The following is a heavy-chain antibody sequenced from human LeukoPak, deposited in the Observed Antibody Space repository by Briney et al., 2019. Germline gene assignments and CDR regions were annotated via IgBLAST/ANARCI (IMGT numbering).Heavy chain of an antibody. J-gene: IGHJ4*02. CDR2: INHSGST. V-gene: IGHV4-34*01. CDR1: GGSFSGYY. D-gene: IGHD3-3*01. Sequence: PSETLSLTCAVYGGSFSGYYWSWIRQPPGKGLEWIGEINHSGSTNYNPSLKSRVTISVDTSKNQFSLKLSSVTAADTAVYYCARGTRIFGVAHYFDYWGQGTLVTVSS. CDR3: ARGTRIFGVAHYFDY.